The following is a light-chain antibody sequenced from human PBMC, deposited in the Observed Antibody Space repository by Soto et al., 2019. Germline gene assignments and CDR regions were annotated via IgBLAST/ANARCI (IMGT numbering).Light chain of an antibody. Sequence: QSALTQPASVSGSPRQSITISCSETSSGIGTYNYVSWYQLHPGKVPKLIIYEVNNRPSGISPRFSGSKSGKTASLTISGLQAEDEADYYCCSFTTSSTWLFGGGTKLTVL. J-gene: IGLJ3*02. CDR3: CSFTTSSTWL. CDR1: SSGIGTYNY. V-gene: IGLV2-23*02. CDR2: EVN.